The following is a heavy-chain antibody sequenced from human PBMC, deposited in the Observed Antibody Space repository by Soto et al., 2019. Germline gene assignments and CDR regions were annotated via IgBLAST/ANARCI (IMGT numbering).Heavy chain of an antibody. CDR1: GFTFSSYV. V-gene: IGHV3-23*01. J-gene: IGHJ4*02. D-gene: IGHD6-6*01. Sequence: GGSLRLSCAVSGFTFSSYVMSWVRQAPGKGLEWVSTISGSGGSTYYADSVKGRFTISRDNFKNTLYLQMNSLRAEDTAVYYCAKMGEVAARSWVDYWGQGTLVTVSS. CDR2: ISGSGGST. CDR3: AKMGEVAARSWVDY.